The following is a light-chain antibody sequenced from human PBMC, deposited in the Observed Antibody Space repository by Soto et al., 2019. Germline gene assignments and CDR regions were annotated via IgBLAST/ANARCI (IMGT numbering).Light chain of an antibody. V-gene: IGKV1-33*01. CDR2: DAS. CDR1: QDISHY. Sequence: DIQMTQSPSSLSASVGDRVSITCQASQDISHYLNWYQQKPGKAPTLLIYDASNLETGVPSRFSGGGSGTDFTFTINILQPEDIATYYCQQYDNLPFTFGGGTKVEIK. J-gene: IGKJ4*01. CDR3: QQYDNLPFT.